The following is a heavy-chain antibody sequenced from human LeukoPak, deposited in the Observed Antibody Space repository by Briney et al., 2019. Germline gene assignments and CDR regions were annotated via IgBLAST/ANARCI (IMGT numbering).Heavy chain of an antibody. J-gene: IGHJ4*02. D-gene: IGHD2-2*01. CDR1: GFTFSSYD. CDR2: ISGSGGRT. CDR3: AKDRQLLDY. Sequence: GGSLRLSCAASGFTFSSYDMSWVRQAPGKGLEWVSDISGSGGRTYYAHSVKGRFTISRDNSKNTLSLRMNSLRAEDTAVYYCAKDRQLLDYWGQGTLVTVSS. V-gene: IGHV3-23*01.